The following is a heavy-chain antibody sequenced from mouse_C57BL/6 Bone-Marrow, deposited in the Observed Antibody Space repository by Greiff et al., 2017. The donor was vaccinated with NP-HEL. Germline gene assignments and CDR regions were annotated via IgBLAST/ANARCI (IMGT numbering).Heavy chain of an antibody. V-gene: IGHV1-82*01. CDR2: IYPGDGDT. J-gene: IGHJ2*01. Sequence: QVQLQQSGPELVKPGASVKISCKASGYAFSSSWMNWVKQRPGKGLEWIGRIYPGDGDTNYNGKFKGKATLTADKSSSTAYMQLSSLTSEDSAVYFCARVWLRRDYFDYWGQGTTLTVSS. CDR1: GYAFSSSW. CDR3: ARVWLRRDYFDY. D-gene: IGHD2-2*01.